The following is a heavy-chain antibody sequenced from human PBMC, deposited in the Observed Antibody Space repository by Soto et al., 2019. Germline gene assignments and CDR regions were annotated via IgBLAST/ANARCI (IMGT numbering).Heavy chain of an antibody. CDR3: ARASEAYCGGDCYWHNWFDP. Sequence: GASVKVSCKASGGTFSSYAISWVRQAPGQGLEWMGGIIPIFGTANYAQKFRGRVTITADESTSTAYMELSSLRSEDTAVYYCARASEAYCGGDCYWHNWFDPWGQGTLVTVS. V-gene: IGHV1-69*13. CDR2: IIPIFGTA. CDR1: GGTFSSYA. D-gene: IGHD2-21*02. J-gene: IGHJ5*02.